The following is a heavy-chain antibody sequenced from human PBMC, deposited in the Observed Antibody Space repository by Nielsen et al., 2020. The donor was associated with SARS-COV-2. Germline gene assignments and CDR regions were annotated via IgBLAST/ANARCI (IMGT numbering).Heavy chain of an antibody. CDR2: INTGGDTT. V-gene: IGHV3-23*01. CDR3: ARDGRIGYGVYLDY. D-gene: IGHD5-12*01. CDR1: GFPFDDYG. Sequence: GESLKISCAASGFPFDDYGMSRVRQAPGKGLEWVSAINTGGDTTYYADPVKGRFTISRDNSKNTLYLQMNGLRAEDTAIYYCARDGRIGYGVYLDYWGQGTPVTVSS. J-gene: IGHJ4*02.